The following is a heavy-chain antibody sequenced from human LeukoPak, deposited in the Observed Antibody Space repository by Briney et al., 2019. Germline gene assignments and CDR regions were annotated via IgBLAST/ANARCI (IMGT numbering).Heavy chain of an antibody. CDR1: GFTFSSYS. CDR3: ARGGCGGDCFDY. V-gene: IGHV3-21*01. J-gene: IGHJ4*02. Sequence: PGGSLTLSCAASGFTFSSYSMNWVRQAPGKGLEWVSSISSSSSYIYYADSVKGRFTISRDNAKNSLYLQMNSLRAEDTAVYYCARGGCGGDCFDYWGQGTLVTVSS. CDR2: ISSSSSYI. D-gene: IGHD2-21*01.